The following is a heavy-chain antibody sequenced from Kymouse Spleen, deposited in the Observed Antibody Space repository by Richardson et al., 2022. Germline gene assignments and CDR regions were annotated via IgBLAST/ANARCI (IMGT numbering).Heavy chain of an antibody. CDR2: IRSKANSYAT. CDR1: GFTFSGSA. V-gene: IGHV3-73*02. CDR3: TRTGEFHDAFDI. D-gene: IGHD3-10*01. J-gene: IGHJ3*02. Sequence: EVQLVESGGGLVQPGGSLKLSCAASGFTFSGSAMHWVRQASGKGLEWVGRIRSKANSYATAYAASVKGRFTISRDDSKNTAYLQMNSLKTEDTAVYYCTRTGEFHDAFDIWGQGTMVTVSS.